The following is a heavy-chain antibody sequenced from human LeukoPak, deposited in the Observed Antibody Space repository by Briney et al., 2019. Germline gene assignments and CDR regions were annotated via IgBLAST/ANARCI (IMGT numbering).Heavy chain of an antibody. J-gene: IGHJ6*03. Sequence: SETLSLTCTVSGGSISSYYWSWIRQPPGKGLEWIGYIYYSGSTNYNPSLKSRVTISVDTSKNQFSLKLSSVTAADTAVYYCARVVVAPYYYYYYYMDVWGKGTTVTVSS. CDR3: ARVVVAPYYYYYYYMDV. CDR1: GGSISSYY. V-gene: IGHV4-59*01. D-gene: IGHD2-15*01. CDR2: IYYSGST.